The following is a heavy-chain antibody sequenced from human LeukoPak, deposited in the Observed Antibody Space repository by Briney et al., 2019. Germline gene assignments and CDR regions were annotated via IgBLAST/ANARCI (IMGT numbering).Heavy chain of an antibody. V-gene: IGHV4-39*01. CDR1: GGSISSTTYY. J-gene: IGHJ6*03. CDR3: ARHEASYFYYYMDV. CDR2: VYYGETT. Sequence: ASAALSLTCTVSGGSISSTTYYWAWIRQPPAMGVEWIGSVYYGETTYYNPSLESRVTISVDTSKNQFSLRLNSVTAADTAVYYCARHEASYFYYYMDVWGAGTTVIVSS.